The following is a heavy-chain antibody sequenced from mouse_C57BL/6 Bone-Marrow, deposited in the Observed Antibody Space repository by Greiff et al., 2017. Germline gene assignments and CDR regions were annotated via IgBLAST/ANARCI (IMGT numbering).Heavy chain of an antibody. CDR3: ARRRYDYDGFAY. D-gene: IGHD2-4*01. Sequence: QVQLQQSGAELARPGVSVKLSCKASGYTFTSYGISWVKQRTGQGLEWIGEIYPRSGNTYYNEKFKGKATLTADKSSSTAYMELRSLTSEDSAVYFCARRRYDYDGFAYWGQGTLVTVSA. CDR2: IYPRSGNT. J-gene: IGHJ3*01. CDR1: GYTFTSYG. V-gene: IGHV1-81*01.